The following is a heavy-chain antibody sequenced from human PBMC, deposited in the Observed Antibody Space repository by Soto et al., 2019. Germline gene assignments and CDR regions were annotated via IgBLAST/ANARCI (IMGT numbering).Heavy chain of an antibody. Sequence: PGGSLRLSCAASGFTFSSYAMSWVRQAPGKGLEWVSAISGSGGSTYYADSVKGRFTISRDNSKNTLYLQMNSLRAEDTAVYYCAKATVYYDFWFCYSSNDYYYMDFWGKGTTVTVSS. D-gene: IGHD3-3*01. J-gene: IGHJ6*03. CDR1: GFTFSSYA. CDR2: ISGSGGST. CDR3: AKATVYYDFWFCYSSNDYYYMDF. V-gene: IGHV3-23*01.